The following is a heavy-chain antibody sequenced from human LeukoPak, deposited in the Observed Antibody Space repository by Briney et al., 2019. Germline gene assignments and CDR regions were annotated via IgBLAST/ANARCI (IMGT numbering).Heavy chain of an antibody. J-gene: IGHJ4*02. CDR1: GGSISSGGYY. D-gene: IGHD2-21*02. CDR3: ARDQQLAYCGGDCYPAN. Sequence: SQTLSLPCTVSGGSISSGGYYWSWIRQPAGKGLEWIGRIYTSGSTDYNPSLKSRVTISLETSKNQFSLNLSSVTAADTAVYFCARDQQLAYCGGDCYPANWGQGTLVTVSS. CDR2: IYTSGST. V-gene: IGHV4-61*02.